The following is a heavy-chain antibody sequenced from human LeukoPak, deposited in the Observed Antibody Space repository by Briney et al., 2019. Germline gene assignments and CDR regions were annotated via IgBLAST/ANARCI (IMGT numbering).Heavy chain of an antibody. D-gene: IGHD1-26*01. CDR1: GGSIGNFL. CDR3: ARDWELGH. V-gene: IGHV4-59*01. Sequence: SETLSLTCTVSGGSIGNFLWSWIRQSPGEGLELIGVIYENGRTSYSPSLKSRVTISVDMSKNQFSLRLTSMTAADTAVYYCARDWELGHWGRGILVTVTS. J-gene: IGHJ4*02. CDR2: IYENGRT.